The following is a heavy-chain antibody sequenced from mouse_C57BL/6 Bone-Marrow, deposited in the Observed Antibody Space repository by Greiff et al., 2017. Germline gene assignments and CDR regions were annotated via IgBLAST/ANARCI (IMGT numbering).Heavy chain of an antibody. V-gene: IGHV3-6*01. Sequence: EVQLQESGPGLVKPSQSLSLTCSVTGYSITSGYYWNWIRQFPGNKLEWMGYISYDGSNNYNPSLQNRISITRDTSKNQFFLKLNSVTTEDTAKYYCARDRGGDYAMDYWGQGTSVTVSS. CDR3: ARDRGGDYAMDY. J-gene: IGHJ4*01. D-gene: IGHD3-1*01. CDR1: GYSITSGYY. CDR2: ISYDGSN.